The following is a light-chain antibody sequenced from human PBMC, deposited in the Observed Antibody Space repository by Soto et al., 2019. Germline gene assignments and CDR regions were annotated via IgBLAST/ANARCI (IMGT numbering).Light chain of an antibody. CDR3: SSYAGSNPVV. J-gene: IGLJ1*01. Sequence: QSALTQPPSASGSPGQSVTISCTGTSSDVGSYDYVSWYQQHPGKAPKLMIYEVSRRPSGVPGRFSGSKSGNTASLTVSGLQAEDEADYYCSSYAGSNPVVFGTGTKVTVL. V-gene: IGLV2-8*01. CDR1: SSDVGSYDY. CDR2: EVS.